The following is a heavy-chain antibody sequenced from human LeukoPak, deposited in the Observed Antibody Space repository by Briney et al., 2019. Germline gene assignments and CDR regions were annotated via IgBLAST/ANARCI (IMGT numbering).Heavy chain of an antibody. CDR1: GFTFSSYA. Sequence: GGSLRLSCTTSGFTFSSYAMHWVRQAPGKGLEWVTLIWYDGSNKFYADFVKGRFIISRDNSKNTLYLQMNSLRAEDTAVYYCAKYFRADSGNYYRSFDYWGQGTLVTVSS. D-gene: IGHD1-26*01. CDR2: IWYDGSNK. J-gene: IGHJ4*02. V-gene: IGHV3-33*06. CDR3: AKYFRADSGNYYRSFDY.